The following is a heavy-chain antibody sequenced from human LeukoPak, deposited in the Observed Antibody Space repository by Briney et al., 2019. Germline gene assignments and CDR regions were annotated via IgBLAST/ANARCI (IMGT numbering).Heavy chain of an antibody. D-gene: IGHD2-2*01. J-gene: IGHJ6*03. CDR3: ARGSSTNCYGGNCFYYYMAV. CDR1: GFTFSTYA. V-gene: IGHV3-30*04. Sequence: GRSLRLSCAASGFTFSTYAMHWVRQAPGEGLEWVAVTSFDGTTKYYADSVKGRFTVSRDNSKNTLILQMNSLRAEDTAVYYCARGSSTNCYGGNCFYYYMAVWGKGTTVTVS. CDR2: TSFDGTTK.